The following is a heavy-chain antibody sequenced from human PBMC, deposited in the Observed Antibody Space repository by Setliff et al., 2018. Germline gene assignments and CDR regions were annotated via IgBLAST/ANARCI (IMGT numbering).Heavy chain of an antibody. Sequence: ASVKVSCKASGYTFTSYDINWVRQATGQGLEWMGWMNPSGGSTSYAQKFQGRVTMTRDTSTSTVYMELSSLRSEDTAVYYCARDRGYDSSGYFPWGQGTLVTVSS. J-gene: IGHJ5*02. CDR2: MNPSGGST. V-gene: IGHV1-46*01. CDR1: GYTFTSYD. D-gene: IGHD3-22*01. CDR3: ARDRGYDSSGYFP.